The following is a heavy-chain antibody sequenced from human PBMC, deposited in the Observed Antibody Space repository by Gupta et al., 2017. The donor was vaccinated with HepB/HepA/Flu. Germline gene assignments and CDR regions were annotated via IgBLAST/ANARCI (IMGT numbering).Heavy chain of an antibody. CDR2: INPTGGGT. CDR3: ARGSEYVTSSGQLDV. Sequence: QVQLVQSGAEVKKPGASVMISCKAYGYSFTDYYMHWVRQSPGQGLEWVGIINPTGGGTKYAQKFQGRDTMTRETSTSTVYMDLSSLRSDDTAVYYGARGSEYVTSSGQLDVWGKGTTVTVSS. V-gene: IGHV1-46*01. J-gene: IGHJ6*04. CDR1: GYSFTDYY. D-gene: IGHD6-6*01.